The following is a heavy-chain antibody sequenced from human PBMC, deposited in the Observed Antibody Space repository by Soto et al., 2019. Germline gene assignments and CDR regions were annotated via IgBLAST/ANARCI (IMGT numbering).Heavy chain of an antibody. CDR3: ARRSLGQYYFDY. J-gene: IGHJ4*02. V-gene: IGHV4-59*08. CDR2: IHNSGST. CDR1: GGSISTYY. D-gene: IGHD1-26*01. Sequence: PSETLSLTCTVSGGSISTYYWSWIRQPPGKGLGWIGYIHNSGSTNYNPSLKSRVTISVDTSKNQFSLKLSSVTAADTAVYYCARRSLGQYYFDYWGQGTLVTVSS.